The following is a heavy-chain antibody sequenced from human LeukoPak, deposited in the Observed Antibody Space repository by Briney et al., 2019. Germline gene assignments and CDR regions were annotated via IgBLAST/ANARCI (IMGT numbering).Heavy chain of an antibody. CDR1: GFTFDNYA. J-gene: IGHJ4*02. D-gene: IGHD3-10*01. Sequence: GGSLRLSCAASGFTFDNYAMHWVRQAPGKGLEWVSGISWNGGSIHYADSVKGRFIISRDNAKNSLYLQMNSLRAEDTALYYCAKDIYGDYYGSGSHWGQGTLVTVSS. CDR3: AKDIYGDYYGSGSH. V-gene: IGHV3-9*01. CDR2: ISWNGGSI.